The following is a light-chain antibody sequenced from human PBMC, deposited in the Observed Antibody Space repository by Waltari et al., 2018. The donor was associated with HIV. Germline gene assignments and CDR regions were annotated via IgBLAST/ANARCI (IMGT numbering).Light chain of an antibody. CDR1: QSISGY. Sequence: DIQMTQSPSSLSASVGDGVTITCRASQSISGYLNLDQQKPGKAPKLLIHSTSSLQRGVPYRFSGSGSGTEFTLTISGLQFEDSATYYCQQSYTSPHTFGQGTNVEIK. V-gene: IGKV1-39*01. CDR3: QQSYTSPHT. CDR2: STS. J-gene: IGKJ2*01.